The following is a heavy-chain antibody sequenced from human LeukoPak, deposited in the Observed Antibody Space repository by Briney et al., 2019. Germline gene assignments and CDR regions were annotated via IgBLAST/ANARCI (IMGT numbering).Heavy chain of an antibody. D-gene: IGHD3-9*01. V-gene: IGHV1-18*01. Sequence: ASVKLSCKASGYTFTSYGISWVRQAPGQGLEWMGWISAYNGNTNYAQKLQGRVTMTTDTSTRTAYMELRSLRSDDTAVYYCAREKGSGDIRRMDVWGKGTTVTVSS. CDR2: ISAYNGNT. J-gene: IGHJ6*04. CDR3: AREKGSGDIRRMDV. CDR1: GYTFTSYG.